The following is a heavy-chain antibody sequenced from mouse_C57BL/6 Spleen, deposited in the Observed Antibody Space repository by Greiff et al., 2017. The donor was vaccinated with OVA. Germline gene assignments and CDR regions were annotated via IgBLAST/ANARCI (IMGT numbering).Heavy chain of an antibody. Sequence: EVKVEESGGGLVKPGGSLKLSCAASGFTFSSYAMSWVRQTPEKRLEWVATISDGGSYTYYPDNVKGRFTISRDNAKNNLYLQMSHLKSEDTAMYYCARHRNDGYWYFDVWGTGTTVTVSS. D-gene: IGHD2-3*01. CDR1: GFTFSSYA. J-gene: IGHJ1*03. CDR3: ARHRNDGYWYFDV. V-gene: IGHV5-4*03. CDR2: ISDGGSYT.